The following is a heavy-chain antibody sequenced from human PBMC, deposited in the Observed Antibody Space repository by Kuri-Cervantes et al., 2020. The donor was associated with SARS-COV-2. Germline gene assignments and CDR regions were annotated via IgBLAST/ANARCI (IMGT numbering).Heavy chain of an antibody. D-gene: IGHD3-3*01. CDR3: ARDRYDFWSGLGYYYYGMDV. J-gene: IGHJ6*02. CDR1: GFTFSSYS. CDR2: INSDGSST. V-gene: IGHV3-74*01. Sequence: GESLKISCAASGFTFSSYSMNWVRQAPGKGLVWVSRINSDGSSTSYADSVKGRFTISRDNAKNTLYLQMNSLRAEDTAVYYCARDRYDFWSGLGYYYYGMDVWGQGTTVTVSS.